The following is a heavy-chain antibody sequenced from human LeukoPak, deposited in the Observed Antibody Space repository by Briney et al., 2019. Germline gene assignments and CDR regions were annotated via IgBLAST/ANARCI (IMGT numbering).Heavy chain of an antibody. CDR3: ARHQDSSGYFVFDY. D-gene: IGHD3-22*01. V-gene: IGHV4-4*09. CDR2: IYTSGST. CDR1: GGSISSYY. J-gene: IGHJ4*02. Sequence: SKTLSLTCTVSGGSISSYYWSWIRQPPGKGLEWIGYIYTSGSTNYNPSLKSRATISVDTSKKQFSLKLSSVTAADTAVYYCARHQDSSGYFVFDYWGQGTLVTVSS.